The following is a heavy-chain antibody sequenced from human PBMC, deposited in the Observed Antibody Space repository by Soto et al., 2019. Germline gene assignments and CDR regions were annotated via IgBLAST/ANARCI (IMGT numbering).Heavy chain of an antibody. D-gene: IGHD4-17*01. CDR2: IYYSGST. CDR3: AREDYGDYFDY. Sequence: SETLSLTCTVSGGSISSYYWSWIRQPPGKGLEWIGYIYYSGSTNYNPSLKSRVTISVDTSKNQFSLKLSSVTAADTAVYYCAREDYGDYFDYWGQGTLVTVSS. CDR1: GGSISSYY. J-gene: IGHJ4*02. V-gene: IGHV4-59*08.